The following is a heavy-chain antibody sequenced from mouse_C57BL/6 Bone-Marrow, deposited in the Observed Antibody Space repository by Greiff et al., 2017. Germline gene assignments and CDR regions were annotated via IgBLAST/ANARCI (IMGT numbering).Heavy chain of an antibody. V-gene: IGHV1-20*01. D-gene: IGHD1-1*01. CDR3: ARMCTGGALAY. CDR2: INPYNGDT. Sequence: VQLQESGPELVKPGDSVKISCTASGYSFTGYFMNWVMQSPGKSLEWIGRINPYNGDTFYTQKFKGKATFTVDKSSSTAHLELRSLTSEDSAVYYCARMCTGGALAYWGQGTSVTVSS. J-gene: IGHJ4*01. CDR1: GYSFTGYF.